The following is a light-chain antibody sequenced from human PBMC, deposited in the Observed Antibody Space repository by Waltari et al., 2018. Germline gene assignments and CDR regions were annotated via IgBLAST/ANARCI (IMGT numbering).Light chain of an antibody. CDR2: AAS. J-gene: IGKJ3*01. CDR3: QKYNSAPDT. V-gene: IGKV1-27*01. CDR1: QGISNY. Sequence: DIQMTQSPSSLSASVGDRVTLTCRASQGISNYLAWYQQKPGKVPKLLIYAASTLQSGVPSRFSGSGSGTDFTLTISSLQPEDVATYYCQKYNSAPDTFGPGTKVDIK.